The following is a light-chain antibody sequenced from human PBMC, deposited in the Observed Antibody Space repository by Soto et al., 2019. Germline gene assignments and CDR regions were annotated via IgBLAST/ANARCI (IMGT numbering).Light chain of an antibody. CDR2: SNN. V-gene: IGLV1-47*01. CDR3: AAWDDSLSGYV. J-gene: IGLJ1*01. Sequence: QSVLTQPPSASGTPGQRVTIPCSGSSSNIGSNYVNWYQQLPGTAPKLLIYSNNPRPSGVPDRFSGSKSGTSASLAMSGLRSEDEADDYCAAWDDSLSGYVFGTGTKLTVL. CDR1: SSNIGSNY.